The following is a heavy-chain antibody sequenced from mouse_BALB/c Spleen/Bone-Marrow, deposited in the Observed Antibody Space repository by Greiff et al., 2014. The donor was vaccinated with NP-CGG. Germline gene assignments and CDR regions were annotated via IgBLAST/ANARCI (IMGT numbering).Heavy chain of an antibody. J-gene: IGHJ4*01. CDR2: IDPANGIT. D-gene: IGHD2-1*01. CDR1: GFNIKDTF. Sequence: VQLQQPGAELVKPGASVKLSCTASGFNIKDTFMHWMKQRPEQGLEWNGRIDPANGITKYDPKFQGKATITTDTSSNTAYLQLSSLTSEDTAVYYCASSGNYEGGAMAYWGQGTSVTVSS. V-gene: IGHV14-3*02. CDR3: ASSGNYEGGAMAY.